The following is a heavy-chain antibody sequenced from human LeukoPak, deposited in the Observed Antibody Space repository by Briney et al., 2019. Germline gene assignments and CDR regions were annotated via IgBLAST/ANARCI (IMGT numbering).Heavy chain of an antibody. V-gene: IGHV3-21*01. Sequence: GGSLRLSCAASGFTFSSYSMNWVRQAPGKGLEWVSSISSSSSYIYYADSVKGRFTISRDNSKNTLYLQMNSLRAEDTAVYYCAREIDIVVVPAGMDVWGQGTTVTVSS. CDR2: ISSSSSYI. CDR3: AREIDIVVVPAGMDV. J-gene: IGHJ6*02. CDR1: GFTFSSYS. D-gene: IGHD2-2*01.